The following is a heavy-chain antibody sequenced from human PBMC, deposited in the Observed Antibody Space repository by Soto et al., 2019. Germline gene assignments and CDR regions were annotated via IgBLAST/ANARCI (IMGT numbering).Heavy chain of an antibody. CDR1: GGTFISYA. CDR2: LIPIDGTA. J-gene: IGHJ5*02. CDR3: ARAWTGGSGYAEGCLDP. Sequence: VASVKVSCKASGGTFISYAIRWVRQAPGQGLEWMGGLIPIDGTASYAQKFQGRVTITADESTNTAYMELSSLRSEDTAVYYCARAWTGGSGYAEGCLDPWGQGPLVTVSS. V-gene: IGHV1-69*13. D-gene: IGHD2-15*01.